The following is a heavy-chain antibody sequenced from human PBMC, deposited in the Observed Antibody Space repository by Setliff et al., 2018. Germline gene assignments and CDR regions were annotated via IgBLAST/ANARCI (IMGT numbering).Heavy chain of an antibody. V-gene: IGHV3-33*08. J-gene: IGHJ3*02. CDR3: IRDTSGRDAFDI. Sequence: GGSLRLSCAASGFSFNGYAMNWVRQAPGRGLEWVAVVSYDGSNKWYADSVKGRSTISRDNSQNTMYLQMNSLRAEDTAVYYCIRDTSGRDAFDIWGQGTMVTVSS. CDR2: VSYDGSNK. D-gene: IGHD6-19*01. CDR1: GFSFNGYA.